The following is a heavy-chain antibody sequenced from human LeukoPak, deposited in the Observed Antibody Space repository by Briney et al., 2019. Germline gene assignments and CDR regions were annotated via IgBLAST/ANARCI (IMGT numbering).Heavy chain of an antibody. CDR1: GFTFSNAW. CDR3: TTDSDYGDSFDY. CDR2: IKSKTDGGTT. V-gene: IGHV3-15*01. D-gene: IGHD4-17*01. J-gene: IGHJ4*02. Sequence: GGSLRLSCAASGFTFSNAWMSWVRQAPGKGLEWVGRIKSKTDGGTTDYAAPVKGRFSISRDDSKNTLYLQMNSLKTEDTAVYYCTTDSDYGDSFDYWGQGTLVTVSS.